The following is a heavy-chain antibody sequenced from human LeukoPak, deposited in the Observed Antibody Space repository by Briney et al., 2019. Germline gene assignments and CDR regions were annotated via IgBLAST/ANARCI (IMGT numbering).Heavy chain of an antibody. V-gene: IGHV3-21*01. CDR1: GFTFSSYS. CDR2: ITSSSSYI. Sequence: GGSQRLSCAASGFTFSSYSMNWVRQAPGKGLEWVSSITSSSSYIYYADSVKGRFTISRDNAKNSLYLQMNSLRSEDTAVYYCAREYSSSSGYYGMDVWGQGTTVTVSS. CDR3: AREYSSSSGYYGMDV. D-gene: IGHD6-6*01. J-gene: IGHJ6*02.